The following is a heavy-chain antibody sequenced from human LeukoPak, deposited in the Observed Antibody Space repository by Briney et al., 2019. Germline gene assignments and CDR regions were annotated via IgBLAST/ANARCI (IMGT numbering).Heavy chain of an antibody. CDR2: ISAYNGNT. V-gene: IGHV1-18*01. Sequence: ASVKVSCKASGYTFTSYGISWVRQAPGQGLEWMGWISAYNGNTNYAQKLQGRVTMTTDTSTSTAYMELRSRRSVDTAVYYSAIEGGTYCGGDCYYYFDYWGQGTLVTVSS. CDR1: GYTFTSYG. CDR3: AIEGGTYCGGDCYYYFDY. D-gene: IGHD2-21*01. J-gene: IGHJ4*02.